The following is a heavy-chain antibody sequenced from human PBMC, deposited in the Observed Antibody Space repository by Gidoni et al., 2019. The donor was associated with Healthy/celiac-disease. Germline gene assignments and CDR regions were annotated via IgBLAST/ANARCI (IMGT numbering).Heavy chain of an antibody. CDR1: GFTFTSSA. V-gene: IGHV1-58*02. Sequence: QMQLVQSGPEVKKPGTSVKVSCKASGFTFTSSAMQWVRQARGQRLEWIGWIVVGSGNTNYAQKFQERVTITRDMSTSTAYMELSSLRSEDTAVYYCAAVVSTVTNELAFDIWGQGTMVTVSS. J-gene: IGHJ3*02. CDR3: AAVVSTVTNELAFDI. D-gene: IGHD4-17*01. CDR2: IVVGSGNT.